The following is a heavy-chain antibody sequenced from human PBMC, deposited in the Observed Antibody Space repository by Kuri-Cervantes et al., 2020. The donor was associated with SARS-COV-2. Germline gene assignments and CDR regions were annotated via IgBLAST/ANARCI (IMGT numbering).Heavy chain of an antibody. J-gene: IGHJ5*02. Sequence: SETLSLTCTVSGGSISSGGYYWSWIRQHPGKGLEWIGYIYYSGSTYYNPSLKSRVTISVDTSKNQFSLKLSSVTAADTAVYYCARGGKGFGNCSGGSCYQNWFDPWGQGTLVTVSS. CDR2: IYYSGST. CDR3: ARGGKGFGNCSGGSCYQNWFDP. CDR1: GGSISSGGYY. V-gene: IGHV4-31*03. D-gene: IGHD2-15*01.